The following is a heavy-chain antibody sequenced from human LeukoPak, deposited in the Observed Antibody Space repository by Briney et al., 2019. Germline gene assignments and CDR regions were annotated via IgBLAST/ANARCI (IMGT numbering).Heavy chain of an antibody. CDR1: AYTFTGYY. V-gene: IGHV1-2*02. CDR3: ASSIAAHFDY. CDR2: INPNSGGT. Sequence: SVKISCKASAYTFTGYYMHWVRQAPAQGLDWMGWINPNSGGTNYAQKFQGRVTMTRDTSISTAYMELSRLRSDDTAVYYCASSIAAHFDYWGQGTLVTVSS. J-gene: IGHJ4*02. D-gene: IGHD6-6*01.